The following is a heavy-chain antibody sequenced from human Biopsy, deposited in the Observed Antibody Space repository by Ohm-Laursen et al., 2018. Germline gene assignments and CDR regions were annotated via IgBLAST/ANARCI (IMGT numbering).Heavy chain of an antibody. CDR3: ARNVRLEMTDHSGVTTYSRYFAMDA. J-gene: IGHJ6*02. V-gene: IGHV3-11*01. Sequence: GSLRLSCAASGFTFTDYDISWVRHVPGQGLEWLALISPSSTTIYYADSVRGRFFISRDDAKNSVSLEMSSLRAVDTALYFCARNVRLEMTDHSGVTTYSRYFAMDAWGRGTTVTVSS. D-gene: IGHD1-1*01. CDR2: ISPSSTTI. CDR1: GFTFTDYD.